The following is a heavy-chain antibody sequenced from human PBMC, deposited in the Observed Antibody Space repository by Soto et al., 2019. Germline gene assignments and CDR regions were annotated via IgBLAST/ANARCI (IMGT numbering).Heavy chain of an antibody. Sequence: ASVKVSCKASGYTFTGYYMHWVRQAPGQGLERMGWINPNSGGTNYAQKFQGWVTMTRDTSISTAYMELSRLRSDDTAVYYFSSSRYSSGWYDYWGQGTLVTVSS. CDR1: GYTFTGYY. J-gene: IGHJ4*02. D-gene: IGHD6-19*01. CDR3: SSSRYSSGWYDY. V-gene: IGHV1-2*04. CDR2: INPNSGGT.